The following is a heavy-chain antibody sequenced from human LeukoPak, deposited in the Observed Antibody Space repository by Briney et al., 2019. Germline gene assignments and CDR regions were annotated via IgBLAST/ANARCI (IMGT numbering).Heavy chain of an antibody. CDR1: GGSISSHY. V-gene: IGHV4-59*11. J-gene: IGHJ4*02. CDR3: ARERGNWNYDY. D-gene: IGHD1-1*01. CDR2: INYSGST. Sequence: KPSETLSLTCTVSGGSISSHYWSWIRQPPGKGLEWIGDINYSGSTNYNPSLKSRVTISVDTSKNQFSLKLSSVTAADTAVYYCARERGNWNYDYWGQGTLVTVSS.